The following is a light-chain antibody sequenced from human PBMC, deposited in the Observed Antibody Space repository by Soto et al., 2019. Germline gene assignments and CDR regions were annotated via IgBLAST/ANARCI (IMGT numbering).Light chain of an antibody. CDR1: RDISNY. V-gene: IGKV1-33*01. Sequence: DIQMTQSPSSLSATIGDRVTISCQASRDISNYKNWYQQKPGRAPKLLIYDVSNLETGVPSRFSGSGSGTDFTFTISSLQPEDIATCYCQQYLSLPPLTFGGGTRVEIK. CDR2: DVS. CDR3: QQYLSLPPLT. J-gene: IGKJ4*01.